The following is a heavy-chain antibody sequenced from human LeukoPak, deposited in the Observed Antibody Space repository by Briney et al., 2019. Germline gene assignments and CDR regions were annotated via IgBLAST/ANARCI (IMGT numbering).Heavy chain of an antibody. CDR3: ARALFSRYCSGGSCYPEYYYGMDV. J-gene: IGHJ6*02. CDR1: GGSISSGDYY. D-gene: IGHD2-15*01. V-gene: IGHV4-30-4*01. CDR2: IYYSGST. Sequence: SETLSLTCTVSGGSISSGDYYWSWIRQPPGKGLEWIGYIYYSGSTYYNPSLKNRVTISVDTSKNQFSLKLSSVTAADTAVYYCARALFSRYCSGGSCYPEYYYGMDVWGQGTTVTVSS.